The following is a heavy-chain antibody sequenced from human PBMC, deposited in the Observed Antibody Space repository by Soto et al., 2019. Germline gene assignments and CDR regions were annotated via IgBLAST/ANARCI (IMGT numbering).Heavy chain of an antibody. CDR2: IKSKTDGGTT. V-gene: IGHV3-15*07. D-gene: IGHD3-16*01. J-gene: IGHJ6*02. CDR1: GFTFSNAW. Sequence: GGSLRLSCAASGFTFSNAWMNWVRQAPGKGLEWVGRIKSKTDGGTTDYAAPVKGRFTISRDDSKNTLYLQMNSLKTEDTAAYYCTTQWGSYYSYYGMDVWGQGTTVTVSS. CDR3: TTQWGSYYSYYGMDV.